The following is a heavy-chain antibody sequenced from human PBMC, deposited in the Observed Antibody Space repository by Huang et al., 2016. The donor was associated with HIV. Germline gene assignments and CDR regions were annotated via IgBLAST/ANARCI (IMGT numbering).Heavy chain of an antibody. CDR3: ATVDYYDTSGPQRGYFDN. Sequence: QVQLVQSGAEVKKPGSSVKVSCKASGGSFRNFAIGWVRQAPGQGLEWMGRVIPTRGTANYAQKFQGRVTCIADESTSTAYMELSSLRSEDTAVYYCATVDYYDTSGPQRGYFDNWGQGTLVTVSS. D-gene: IGHD3-22*01. CDR2: VIPTRGTA. J-gene: IGHJ4*02. CDR1: GGSFRNFA. V-gene: IGHV1-69*11.